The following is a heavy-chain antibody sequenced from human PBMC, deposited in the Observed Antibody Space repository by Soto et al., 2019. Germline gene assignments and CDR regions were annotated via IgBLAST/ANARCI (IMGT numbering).Heavy chain of an antibody. D-gene: IGHD3-3*01. CDR1: GFTFSSYA. CDR3: ARLPLSLRNYDFWSGYYGFDY. CDR2: ISGSGGST. Sequence: PGGSLRLSCAASGFTFSSYAMSWVRQAPGKGLEWVSAISGSGGSTYYADSVKGRFTISRDNSKNTLYLQMNSLRAEDTAVYYCARLPLSLRNYDFWSGYYGFDYWGQGTLVTVSS. J-gene: IGHJ4*02. V-gene: IGHV3-23*01.